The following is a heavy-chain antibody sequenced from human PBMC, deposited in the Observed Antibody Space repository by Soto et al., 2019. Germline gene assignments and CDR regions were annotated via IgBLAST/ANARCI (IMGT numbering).Heavy chain of an antibody. V-gene: IGHV4-30-2*01. J-gene: IGHJ5*02. Sequence: SETLSLTCNVSGASIGSGAYSWNWIRQPPGKGLEWIGYLNHRGSADYNPSLKSRVIISLDRSKSQFSLKLQSVTAADTAVYYCARGIVRSTNWFDPWGQGTLVTVSS. CDR2: LNHRGSA. CDR1: GASIGSGAYS. CDR3: ARGIVRSTNWFDP. D-gene: IGHD1-26*01.